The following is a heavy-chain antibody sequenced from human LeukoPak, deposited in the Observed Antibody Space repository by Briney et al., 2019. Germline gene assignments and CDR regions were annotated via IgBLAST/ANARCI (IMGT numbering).Heavy chain of an antibody. CDR1: GVSISSGSYY. Sequence: KTSETLSLTCTVSGVSISSGSYYWSWTRQPAGKGLEWIGRIYTSGSTNYNPSLKSRVTISVDTSKNQFSLKLSSVTAADTAVYYCARDPPSYGSGKKGMDVWGKGTTVTVSS. CDR3: ARDPPSYGSGKKGMDV. D-gene: IGHD3-10*01. J-gene: IGHJ6*04. CDR2: IYTSGST. V-gene: IGHV4-61*02.